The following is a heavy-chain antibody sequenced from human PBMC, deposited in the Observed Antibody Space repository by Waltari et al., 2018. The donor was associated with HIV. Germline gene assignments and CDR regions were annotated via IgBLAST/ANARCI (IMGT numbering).Heavy chain of an antibody. Sequence: EVQLLGSGGGLVQPGGSLRLSCTASGFSFSSYAMTWVRQAPGKGLDWVSLISGNGDSTYYADSVKGRFTISRDNSKNTLYLQMNSLRAEDTAIYYCPLSNGDYLESWGQGTLVTVSS. CDR3: PLSNGDYLES. CDR2: ISGNGDST. J-gene: IGHJ4*02. CDR1: GFSFSSYA. V-gene: IGHV3-23*01. D-gene: IGHD4-17*01.